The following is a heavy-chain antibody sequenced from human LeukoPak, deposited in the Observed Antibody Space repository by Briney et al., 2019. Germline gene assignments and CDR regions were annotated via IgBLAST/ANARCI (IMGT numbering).Heavy chain of an antibody. J-gene: IGHJ6*02. Sequence: AGGSLRLSCAASGFTFSSYWMSWVRQAPGKGLEWVANIKEDGSEKYYVDSVKGRFTISRDNAKNSLYLQINNLRAEDTAVYYCARGGGLDVWGQGATVTVSS. CDR1: GFTFSSYW. CDR2: IKEDGSEK. V-gene: IGHV3-7*03. CDR3: ARGGGLDV. D-gene: IGHD3-16*01.